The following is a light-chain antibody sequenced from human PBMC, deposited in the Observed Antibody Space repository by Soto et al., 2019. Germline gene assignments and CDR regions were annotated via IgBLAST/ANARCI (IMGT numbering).Light chain of an antibody. Sequence: DIVMTQSPDSLAVSLGERATINCKSSQSVLYSSNNKNYLAWYQQRPGQPPKLLIYLSSTRESGFPDRFSGSGSGTDFTLTITSLQAEDVAVYYCQQYESTPPTFGQGTKLEIK. CDR3: QQYESTPPT. J-gene: IGKJ2*01. V-gene: IGKV4-1*01. CDR2: LSS. CDR1: QSVLYSSNNKNY.